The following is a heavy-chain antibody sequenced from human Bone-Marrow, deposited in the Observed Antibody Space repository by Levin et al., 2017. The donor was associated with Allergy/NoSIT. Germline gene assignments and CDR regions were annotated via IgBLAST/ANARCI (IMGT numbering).Heavy chain of an antibody. CDR3: VRDPEGHCSGGTCYFHY. CDR1: GYTFINHG. CDR2: ISPYNGNT. Sequence: ASVKVSCKTSGYTFINHGISWVRQAPGQGLEWVGWISPYNGNTNYAQKFLGRVTMTLDTATTTVYMELRNLKSDDTGMFYCVRDPEGHCSGGTCYFHYWGHGTLVTVSS. J-gene: IGHJ4*01. D-gene: IGHD2-15*01. V-gene: IGHV1-18*01.